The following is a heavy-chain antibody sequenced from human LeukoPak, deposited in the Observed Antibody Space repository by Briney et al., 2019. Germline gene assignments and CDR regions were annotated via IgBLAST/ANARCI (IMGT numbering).Heavy chain of an antibody. D-gene: IGHD5-18*01. J-gene: IGHJ3*02. CDR1: GGSISSGGYY. CDR2: IYHSGST. CDR3: ARVRRYSYGYDGAFDI. V-gene: IGHV4-30-2*01. Sequence: SETLSLTCTVSGGSISSGGYYWSWIRQPPGKGLEWIGYIYHSGSTYYNPSLKSRVTISVDTSKNQFSLKLSSVTAADTAVYYCARVRRYSYGYDGAFDIWGQGTMVTVSS.